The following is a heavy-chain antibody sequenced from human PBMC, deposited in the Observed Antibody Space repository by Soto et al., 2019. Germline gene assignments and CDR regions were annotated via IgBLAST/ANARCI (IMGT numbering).Heavy chain of an antibody. Sequence: TLYLTCTVSGGSISSGGYYWSWIRQHPGKGLEGIGYIYHSGSSHYNASLKSRATLSVDKSRNQYSLQLTSVTAADTALYFCARHDNMTLGSQYTDSWGPATLVTVSS. CDR3: ARHDNMTLGSQYTDS. D-gene: IGHD1-1*01. V-gene: IGHV4-31*03. J-gene: IGHJ4*02. CDR2: IYHSGSS. CDR1: GGSISSGGYY.